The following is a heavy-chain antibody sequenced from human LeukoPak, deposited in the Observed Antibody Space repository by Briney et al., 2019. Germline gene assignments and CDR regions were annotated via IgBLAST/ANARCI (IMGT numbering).Heavy chain of an antibody. Sequence: SETLSLTCTVSGGSISSGGYYWSWIRQHPGKGLEWIGYIYYSGSTYYNPSLKSRVTISVDTSKNQFSLKLSSVTAADTAVYYCARTREMMFDPWGQGTLVTVSS. D-gene: IGHD5-24*01. CDR1: GGSISSGGYY. V-gene: IGHV4-31*03. CDR2: IYYSGST. CDR3: ARTREMMFDP. J-gene: IGHJ5*02.